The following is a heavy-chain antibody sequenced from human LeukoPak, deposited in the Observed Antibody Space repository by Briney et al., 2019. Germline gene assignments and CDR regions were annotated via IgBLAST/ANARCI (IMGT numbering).Heavy chain of an antibody. J-gene: IGHJ6*02. CDR3: ARSLSGYGNYYYGMDV. CDR1: GFTFSSYA. V-gene: IGHV3-30-3*01. CDR2: ISYDGSNK. D-gene: IGHD5-12*01. Sequence: QPGRSLRLSCAASGFTFSSYAMHWVRQAPGKGLEWVAVISYDGSNKYYADSVKGRSTISRDNSKNTLYLQMNSLRAEDTAVYYCARSLSGYGNYYYGMDVWGQGTTVTVSS.